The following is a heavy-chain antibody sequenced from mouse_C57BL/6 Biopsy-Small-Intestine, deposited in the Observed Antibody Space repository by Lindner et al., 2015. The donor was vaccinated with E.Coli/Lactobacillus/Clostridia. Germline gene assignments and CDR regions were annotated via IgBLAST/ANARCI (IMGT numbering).Heavy chain of an antibody. J-gene: IGHJ2*01. CDR1: GYTFTTYA. CDR3: ARDREYSSSSYFDY. Sequence: SVKVSCKPSGYTFTTYAIHWVRQAPGQRLEWMGWINAGKGNTKYSQKFQGRVTFTRDTSASTAYMELSSLRSEDTAVYYCARDREYSSSSYFDYWGQGTLVTVSS. D-gene: IGHD1-1*01. V-gene: IGHV1-84*02. CDR2: INAGKGNT.